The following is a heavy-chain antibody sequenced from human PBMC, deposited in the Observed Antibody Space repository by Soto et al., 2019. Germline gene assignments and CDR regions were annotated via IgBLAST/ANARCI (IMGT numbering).Heavy chain of an antibody. CDR3: ARERGYSYGPYYYFGMDV. CDR1: GDSVSSNSAA. D-gene: IGHD5-18*01. CDR2: TYYRSKWYN. Sequence: ILSLTCAISGDSVSSNSAAWNWIRQSPSRGLEWLGRTYYRSKWYNDYAVSVKSRITINPDTSKNQFSLQLNSVTPEDTAVYYCARERGYSYGPYYYFGMDVWGQGTTVTVSS. J-gene: IGHJ6*02. V-gene: IGHV6-1*01.